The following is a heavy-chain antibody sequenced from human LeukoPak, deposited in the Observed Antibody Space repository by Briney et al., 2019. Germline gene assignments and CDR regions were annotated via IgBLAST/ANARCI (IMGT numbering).Heavy chain of an antibody. V-gene: IGHV4-59*01. Sequence: SETLSLTCTVSGGSISNYYWSWIRQPPGKGLEWIAYIDYRGSTTYNPSLKSRVTITVDTSRNQFSLKLSSVTAADTAVYYCARSRSGYSYDHAAFDIWGQGTMVTVSS. D-gene: IGHD5-18*01. CDR2: IDYRGST. CDR1: GGSISNYY. J-gene: IGHJ3*02. CDR3: ARSRSGYSYDHAAFDI.